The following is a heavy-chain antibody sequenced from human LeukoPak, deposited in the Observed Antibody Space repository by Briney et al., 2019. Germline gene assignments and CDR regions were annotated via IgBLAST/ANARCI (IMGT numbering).Heavy chain of an antibody. J-gene: IGHJ1*01. CDR2: IYYSGST. CDR3: ARVSYCGGDCYLGYEYFQH. V-gene: IGHV4-30-4*08. Sequence: PSETLSLTCTVSGGSISSGDYYWSWIRQPPGKGLEWLGYIYYSGSTYYNPSLTSRVTISVDTSKNQFSLKLSSVTAADTAVYYCARVSYCGGDCYLGYEYFQHWGQGTLVTVSS. CDR1: GGSISSGDYY. D-gene: IGHD2-21*01.